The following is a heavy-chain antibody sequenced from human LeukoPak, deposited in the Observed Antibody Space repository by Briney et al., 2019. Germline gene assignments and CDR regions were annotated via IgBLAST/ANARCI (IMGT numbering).Heavy chain of an antibody. V-gene: IGHV1-18*01. Sequence: ASVKVSCKASGYTFTSYGISWVRQAPGQGLEWMGWISAYNGNTNYAQKLQGRVTMTTDTSTSTAYMELRSLRSDDTAVYYCARVSPGLSPQLSRYYYYYYYIDVSGKGTTVTVFS. CDR2: ISAYNGNT. D-gene: IGHD1-1*01. J-gene: IGHJ6*03. CDR1: GYTFTSYG. CDR3: ARVSPGLSPQLSRYYYYYYYIDV.